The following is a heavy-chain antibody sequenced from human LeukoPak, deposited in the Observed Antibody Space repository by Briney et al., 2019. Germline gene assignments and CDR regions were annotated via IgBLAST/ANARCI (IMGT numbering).Heavy chain of an antibody. CDR2: INHSGST. Sequence: SETLSLTCAVYGGSFSGYYWSWIRQPPGKGLEWIGEINHSGSTNYNPALKSRVTISVDTSKNQFSLKLSSVTAADTAVYYCARGHYDYVWGSYRSPLDFDYWGQGTLVTVSS. V-gene: IGHV4-34*01. D-gene: IGHD3-16*02. CDR1: GGSFSGYY. CDR3: ARGHYDYVWGSYRSPLDFDY. J-gene: IGHJ4*02.